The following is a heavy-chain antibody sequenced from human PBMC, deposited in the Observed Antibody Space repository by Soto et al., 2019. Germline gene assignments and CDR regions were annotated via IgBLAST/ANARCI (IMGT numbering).Heavy chain of an antibody. V-gene: IGHV5-10-1*01. Sequence: PGESLKISCKGSGYSFTSYWISWVRQMPGKGLEWMGRIDPSDSYTNYSPSFQGHVTISADKSISTAYLQWSSLKASDTAMYYCARLGGAGAGIPYYYYGMDVWGQGTTVTVSS. CDR2: IDPSDSYT. D-gene: IGHD6-13*01. CDR3: ARLGGAGAGIPYYYYGMDV. J-gene: IGHJ6*02. CDR1: GYSFTSYW.